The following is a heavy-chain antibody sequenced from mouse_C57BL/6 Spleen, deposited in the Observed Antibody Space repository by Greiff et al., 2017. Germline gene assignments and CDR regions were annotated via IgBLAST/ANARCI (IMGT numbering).Heavy chain of an antibody. CDR3: ARTQLTGTGAMDY. V-gene: IGHV1-82*01. D-gene: IGHD4-1*01. CDR2: IYPGDGDT. CDR1: GYAFSSSW. J-gene: IGHJ4*01. Sequence: VQLQQSGPELVKPGASVKISCKASGYAFSSSWMNWVKQRPGTGLAWIGRIYPGDGDTNYNGKFKGKATLTVAKSSSTAYMQRSSLTSEDCAVYVCARTQLTGTGAMDYWGQGTSVTVSS.